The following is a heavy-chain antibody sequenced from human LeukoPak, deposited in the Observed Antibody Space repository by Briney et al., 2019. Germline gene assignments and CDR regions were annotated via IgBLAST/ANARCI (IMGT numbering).Heavy chain of an antibody. D-gene: IGHD1-26*01. J-gene: IGHJ4*02. CDR3: AKDHSGSYFDY. V-gene: IGHV3-9*01. Sequence: GRSLRLSCAASGFTFDDYAMHWVRQAPGKGLEWVSGISWNSGSIGYADSVKGRFTISRDNAKNSLYLQMNSLRAEDTALYYCAKDHSGSYFDYWGQGTLVTVSS. CDR2: ISWNSGSI. CDR1: GFTFDDYA.